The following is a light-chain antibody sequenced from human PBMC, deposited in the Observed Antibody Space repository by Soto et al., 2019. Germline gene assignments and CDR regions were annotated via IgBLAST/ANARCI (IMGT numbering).Light chain of an antibody. CDR1: QTVSRN. V-gene: IGKV3-15*01. J-gene: IGKJ5*01. CDR3: QQYNNWPLT. CDR2: DIS. Sequence: EIVRTQAPSTLSVAPGERATLSCRARQTVSRNLAWYQQRPVQATRLLIYDISNRAAGVPARFSGSGYGTEFTLTISSLQSEDFAVYYCQQYNNWPLTFGQGTRLEIK.